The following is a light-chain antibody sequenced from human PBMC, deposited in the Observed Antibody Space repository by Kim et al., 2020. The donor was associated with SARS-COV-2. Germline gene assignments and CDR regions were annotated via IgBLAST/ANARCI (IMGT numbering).Light chain of an antibody. CDR3: CSYAGNRV. CDR2: DVK. V-gene: IGLV2-11*01. CDR1: SCTVGSYNY. J-gene: IGLJ1*01. Sequence: QSALTQPRSVSASPGQSVTISCTGTSCTVGSYNYVSWYRPHTGQASKVLIYDVKQRPSGVPVRFSGSKSGNTASLTISGLQAEDEADYYCCSYAGNRVFGTGTKVTVL.